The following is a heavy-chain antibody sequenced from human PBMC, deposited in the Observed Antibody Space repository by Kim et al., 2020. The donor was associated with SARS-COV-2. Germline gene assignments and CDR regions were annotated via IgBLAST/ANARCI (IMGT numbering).Heavy chain of an antibody. CDR2: IYHSGST. CDR3: ARGRRVRSSGWYPVYFDY. V-gene: IGHV4-34*01. J-gene: IGHJ4*02. Sequence: SETLSLTCAVYGGSFSGYYWSWIRQPPGKGLEWIGEIYHSGSTNYNPSLKCRVTISVYTSKNQFSLKLSSVTAADTAVYYCARGRRVRSSGWYPVYFDYWGQGTLVTVSS. D-gene: IGHD6-19*01. CDR1: GGSFSGYY.